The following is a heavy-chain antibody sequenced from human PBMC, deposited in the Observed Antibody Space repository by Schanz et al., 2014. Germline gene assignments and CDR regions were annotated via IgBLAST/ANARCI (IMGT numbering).Heavy chain of an antibody. J-gene: IGHJ6*03. V-gene: IGHV4-59*12. CDR3: ARRHHFRSGPYYYYYMDV. Sequence: VQLQESGPRLVRPSETLSLTCTVSGGSIYNFFWTWIRQPPGKGLEWIGYSSYSGSSGYNASLESRVTISVDSSKNQFSLMLNSVTAADTAVYYCARRHHFRSGPYYYYYMDVWGKGTTVTVSS. CDR2: SSYSGSS. CDR1: GGSIYNFF. D-gene: IGHD3-3*02.